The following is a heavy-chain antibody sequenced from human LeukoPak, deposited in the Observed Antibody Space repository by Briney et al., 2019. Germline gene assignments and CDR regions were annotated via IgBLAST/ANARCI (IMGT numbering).Heavy chain of an antibody. J-gene: IGHJ6*03. CDR3: AKVSSRNCSGGSCYYYYYYTDV. CDR2: IRYDGSNK. V-gene: IGHV3-30*02. CDR1: GFTFSSYG. Sequence: PGGSLRLSCAASGFTFSSYGMHWVRQAPGKGLEWVAFIRYDGSNKYYADSVKGRFTISRDNSKNTLYLQMNSLRAEDTAVYYCAKVSSRNCSGGSCYYYYYYTDVWGKGTTVTVSS. D-gene: IGHD2-15*01.